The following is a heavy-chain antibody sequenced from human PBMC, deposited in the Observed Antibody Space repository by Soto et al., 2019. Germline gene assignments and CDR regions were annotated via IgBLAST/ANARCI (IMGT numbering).Heavy chain of an antibody. V-gene: IGHV3-7*03. CDR1: VLTFRNDW. CDR3: AVYGYGVSAAAS. D-gene: IGHD5-18*01. CDR2: INQDGSER. Sequence: VGSLRLSCAGSVLTFRNDWLTCVREAPGKGLEWVANINQDGSERYYVDSVRGRFTISRDNVENSLYLQLNSLRPEDTAVYYRAVYGYGVSAAASWGQGTLVIVSS. J-gene: IGHJ5*02.